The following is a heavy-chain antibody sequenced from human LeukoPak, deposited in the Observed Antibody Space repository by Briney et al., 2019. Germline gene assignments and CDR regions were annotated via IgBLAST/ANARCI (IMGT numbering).Heavy chain of an antibody. J-gene: IGHJ6*02. V-gene: IGHV4-34*01. Sequence: KPSETLSLTCAVYGGSFSGYYWSWIRQPPGKGLEWIGEINHSGSTNYNPSLKSRVTISVDTSKNQFSLKLSSVTAADTAVYYCASPRGCSGGSCYPRNYYYGMDVWGQGTTVTVSS. CDR2: INHSGST. D-gene: IGHD2-15*01. CDR3: ASPRGCSGGSCYPRNYYYGMDV. CDR1: GGSFSGYY.